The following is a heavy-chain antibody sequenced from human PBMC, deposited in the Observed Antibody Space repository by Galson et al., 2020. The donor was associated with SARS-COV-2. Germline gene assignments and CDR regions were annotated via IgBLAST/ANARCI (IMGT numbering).Heavy chain of an antibody. Sequence: ASVKVSCKASGYTFTGYYIHWVRQAPGQGLEWMGWINPHTGGTNYAQNFQDRVTMTRDTSINTAYMELSRLRSDDMAVYYCAKGTLYYYNSGSYRFDSWGQGTLVTVSS. J-gene: IGHJ4*02. CDR3: AKGTLYYYNSGSYRFDS. D-gene: IGHD3-10*01. V-gene: IGHV1-2*02. CDR2: INPHTGGT. CDR1: GYTFTGYY.